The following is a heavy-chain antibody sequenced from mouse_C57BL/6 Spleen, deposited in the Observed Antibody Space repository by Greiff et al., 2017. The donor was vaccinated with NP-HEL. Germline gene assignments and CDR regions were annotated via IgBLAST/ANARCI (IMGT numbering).Heavy chain of an antibody. V-gene: IGHV6-3*01. CDR1: GFTFSNYW. Sequence: EVMLVESGGGLVQPGGSMKLSCVASGFTFSNYWMNWVRQSPEKGLEWVAQIRLKSDNYATHYAESVKGRFTISRDDSKSSVYLQMNNLRAEDTGIYYCAEGDYGYAMDYWGQGTSVTVSS. CDR3: AEGDYGYAMDY. CDR2: IRLKSDNYAT. J-gene: IGHJ4*01. D-gene: IGHD1-1*01.